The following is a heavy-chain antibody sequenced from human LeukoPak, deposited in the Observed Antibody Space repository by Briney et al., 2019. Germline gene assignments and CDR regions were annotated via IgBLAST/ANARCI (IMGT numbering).Heavy chain of an antibody. Sequence: PSETLSLTCTVYGGSFSGYYWSWIRQPPGKGLEWIGEITHSGSTNYNPSLKSRVTISVDTSKNQFSLKLSSVTAADTAVYYCASGDSWNCGGKIFDYWGQGTLVTVSS. D-gene: IGHD1-1*01. CDR2: ITHSGST. CDR1: GGSFSGYY. J-gene: IGHJ4*02. CDR3: ASGDSWNCGGKIFDY. V-gene: IGHV4-34*01.